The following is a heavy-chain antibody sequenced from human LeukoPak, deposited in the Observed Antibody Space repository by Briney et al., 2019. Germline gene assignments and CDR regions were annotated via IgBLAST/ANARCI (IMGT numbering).Heavy chain of an antibody. V-gene: IGHV1-46*01. J-gene: IGHJ4*02. CDR3: ARDVGDGYAEDY. CDR2: INPSGGST. Sequence: GASXXXXXKASGYTFTSYYMHXVRQAPGQGLEWMGIINPSGGSTSYAQKFQGRVTMTRDTSTSTVYMELSSLRSEDTAVYYCARDVGDGYAEDYWGQGTLVTVSS. D-gene: IGHD5-24*01. CDR1: GYTFTSYY.